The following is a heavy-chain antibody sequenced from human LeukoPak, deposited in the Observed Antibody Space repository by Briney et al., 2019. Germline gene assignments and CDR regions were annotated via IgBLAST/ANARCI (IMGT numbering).Heavy chain of an antibody. Sequence: PGGSLRLSCAASGFTFSSYEMNWVRQAPGKGLEWVSSISSSSSYIYYADSVKGRFTISRDNAKSSLYLQMNGLRAEDTAVYYCARDSRQQLFDYWGQGTLVTVSS. D-gene: IGHD4-11*01. V-gene: IGHV3-21*01. CDR1: GFTFSSYE. CDR3: ARDSRQQLFDY. CDR2: ISSSSSYI. J-gene: IGHJ4*02.